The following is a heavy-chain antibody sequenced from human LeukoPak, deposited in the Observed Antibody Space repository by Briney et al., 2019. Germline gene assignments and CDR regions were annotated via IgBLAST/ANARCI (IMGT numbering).Heavy chain of an antibody. CDR2: ISGYNGNT. Sequence: ASVKVSCKASGYTFTSYGISWVRQAPGQGLEWMGWISGYNGNTNYVEKFQGRVTMTADTSTNTVYMELGSLGSDDTAVYYCAREQQLVRGGFDYWGQGTLVTVSS. CDR1: GYTFTSYG. V-gene: IGHV1-18*01. J-gene: IGHJ4*02. D-gene: IGHD6-6*01. CDR3: AREQQLVRGGFDY.